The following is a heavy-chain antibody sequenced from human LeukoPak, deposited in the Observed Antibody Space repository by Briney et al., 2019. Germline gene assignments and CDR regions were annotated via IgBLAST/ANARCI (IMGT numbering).Heavy chain of an antibody. Sequence: ASVRVSCKASGYTFTSYAMHCVPETPGQRLESMGWINAGNGNTKYSQKFQGRVTITRDASASTAYMELSSLRSEDTAVYYCARRSDWGSWYFDYWGQGTLVTVSS. V-gene: IGHV1-3*01. CDR3: ARRSDWGSWYFDY. J-gene: IGHJ4*02. CDR1: GYTFTSYA. CDR2: INAGNGNT. D-gene: IGHD7-27*01.